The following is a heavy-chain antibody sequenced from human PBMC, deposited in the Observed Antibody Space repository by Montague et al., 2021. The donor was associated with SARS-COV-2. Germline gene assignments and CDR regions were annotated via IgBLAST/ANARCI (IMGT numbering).Heavy chain of an antibody. D-gene: IGHD1-14*01. Sequence: CPISGDSVSSNIAAWNWIRQSPSKGLEWLGRTYYRSKWYNDYAVSVRSRITISPDTSKNQFSLQLNSVTPEDTAVYYCTQERGPGRTTWHYFDYWGQGTLVTVSS. CDR1: GDSVSSNIAA. V-gene: IGHV6-1*01. CDR2: TYYRSKWYN. J-gene: IGHJ4*02. CDR3: TQERGPGRTTWHYFDY.